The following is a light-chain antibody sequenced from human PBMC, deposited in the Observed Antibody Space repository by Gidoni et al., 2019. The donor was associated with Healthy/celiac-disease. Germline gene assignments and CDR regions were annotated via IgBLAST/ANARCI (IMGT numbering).Light chain of an antibody. Sequence: EIVLTQSPGTLSLSPGERATLSCRASQSVSSSYLAWYQQKPGQAPRLLIYGASSRATGIPDRFSGSWSGTDFTLTISRLEPEDFAVYYCQQYGSSFFTFGPGTKVDIK. J-gene: IGKJ3*01. CDR2: GAS. V-gene: IGKV3-20*01. CDR3: QQYGSSFFT. CDR1: QSVSSSY.